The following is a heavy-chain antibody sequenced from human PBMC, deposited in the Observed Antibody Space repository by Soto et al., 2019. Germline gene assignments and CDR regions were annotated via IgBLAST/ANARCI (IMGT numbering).Heavy chain of an antibody. CDR1: GLTFSGYW. CDR2: IDTDGRVP. V-gene: IGHV3-74*01. J-gene: IGHJ5*02. Sequence: GGSLELSCAASGLTFSGYWMHWVRQAPGKGLVWVYRIDTDGRVPSLADSVGGRFTISRHDPENTLYLKRNSQRAEDTAVYYCARDSPHNWFDPWGQGSLVTVSS. CDR3: ARDSPHNWFDP.